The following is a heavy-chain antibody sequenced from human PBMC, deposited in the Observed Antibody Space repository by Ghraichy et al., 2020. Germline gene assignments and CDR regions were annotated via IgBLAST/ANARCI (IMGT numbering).Heavy chain of an antibody. Sequence: GESLNISCVASGFIFDSYGMSWVRQAPGKGLEWVSTITGSGARTFYADSVKGRFAISRDSSKNTMYLQMNSLRAEDTAEYRCVRDRYPRQLRDAFDHWGQGTVVTVSS. V-gene: IGHV3-23*01. CDR2: ITGSGART. J-gene: IGHJ4*02. D-gene: IGHD1-26*01. CDR3: VRDRYPRQLRDAFDH. CDR1: GFIFDSYG.